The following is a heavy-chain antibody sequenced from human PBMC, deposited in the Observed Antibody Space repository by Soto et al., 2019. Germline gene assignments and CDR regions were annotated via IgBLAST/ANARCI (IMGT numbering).Heavy chain of an antibody. J-gene: IGHJ6*02. D-gene: IGHD2-15*01. CDR1: GYSFTSYW. CDR3: PRAFFSCSYYAYYAFDV. Sequence: GESLKISCKGSGYSFTSYWIAWVRQVPGKGLELMGVIYPGDSDIRYSPSFQGQVTISADKSISTAYLQWSSLKASDTAMYYCPRAFFSCSYYAYYAFDVWGQRTTVTVSS. CDR2: IYPGDSDI. V-gene: IGHV5-51*01.